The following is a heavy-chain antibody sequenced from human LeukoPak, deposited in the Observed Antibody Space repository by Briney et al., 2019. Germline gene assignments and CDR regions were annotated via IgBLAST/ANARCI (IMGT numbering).Heavy chain of an antibody. CDR1: GFTFDDYG. D-gene: IGHD3-3*01. CDR3: TKDRSGNYDGSFDI. V-gene: IGHV3-20*04. Sequence: GGSLRLSCAASGFTFDDYGMSWVRQAPGKGLEWVSGIDWSGRSTGYADSVKGRFTISRDNAKNSLYLQMISLRAEDTAFYFCTKDRSGNYDGSFDIWGQGTTVTVSS. CDR2: IDWSGRST. J-gene: IGHJ3*02.